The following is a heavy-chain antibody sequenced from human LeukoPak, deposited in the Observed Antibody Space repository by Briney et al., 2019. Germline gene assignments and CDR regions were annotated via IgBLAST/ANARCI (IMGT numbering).Heavy chain of an antibody. CDR1: GGSISSSSCY. D-gene: IGHD6-19*01. CDR2: IYCSGST. V-gene: IGHV4-39*01. CDR3: ARQRPSGWYRRGMLETDY. J-gene: IGHJ4*02. Sequence: SETLSLTCTVSGGSISSSSCYWGWIRQPPGKGLEWIGSIYCSGSTYYNPTLKRRVTISVDTSKNQFSLKLSSVTAADTAVYYCARQRPSGWYRRGMLETDYWGERPLVTVSS.